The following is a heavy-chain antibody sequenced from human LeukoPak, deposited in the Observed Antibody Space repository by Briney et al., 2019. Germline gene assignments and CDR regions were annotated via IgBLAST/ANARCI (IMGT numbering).Heavy chain of an antibody. J-gene: IGHJ4*02. CDR1: GGSISGYY. Sequence: SETLSLTCTVSGGSISGYYWSWIRQPPGKGLEWIGYIYNSGSTNYNPSLKSRVTISLDTSRNQFSLRLNSVTAADTAVYYCARAWYSHCKFDHWGQGTLVTVSS. CDR2: IYNSGST. D-gene: IGHD2/OR15-2a*01. CDR3: ARAWYSHCKFDH. V-gene: IGHV4-59*01.